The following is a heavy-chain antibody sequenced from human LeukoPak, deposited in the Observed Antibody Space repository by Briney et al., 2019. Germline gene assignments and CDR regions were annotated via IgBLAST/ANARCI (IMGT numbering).Heavy chain of an antibody. D-gene: IGHD4-11*01. CDR2: ISAYNGNT. CDR3: AREYSDDYSNPDYYYMDV. CDR1: GGTFSSYA. V-gene: IGHV1-18*01. Sequence: VASVKVSCKASGGTFSSYAISWVRQAPGQGLEWMGWISAYNGNTNYAQKLQGRVTMTTDTSTSTAYMELRSLRSDDTTVYYCAREYSDDYSNPDYYYMDVWGKGTTVTVSS. J-gene: IGHJ6*03.